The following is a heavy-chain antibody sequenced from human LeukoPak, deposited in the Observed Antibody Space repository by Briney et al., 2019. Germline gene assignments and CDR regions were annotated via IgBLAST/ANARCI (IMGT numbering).Heavy chain of an antibody. Sequence: PGASLKISCLGSGSLFTSYWVAWGRPMPGKGVECMGIIYPHASDIRDNPSFEGQVTIAADKSNNTSSLQWSSLKASDTAMYYCARGADSYYYMDVWGKGTTVTVSS. CDR1: GSLFTSYW. V-gene: IGHV5-51*01. J-gene: IGHJ6*03. D-gene: IGHD3-16*01. CDR2: IYPHASDI. CDR3: ARGADSYYYMDV.